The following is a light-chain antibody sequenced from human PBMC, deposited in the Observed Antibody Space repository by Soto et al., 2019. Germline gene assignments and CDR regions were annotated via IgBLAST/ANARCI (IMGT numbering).Light chain of an antibody. CDR1: HTVTSNY. CDR3: QRYGGSPRT. Sequence: EIVLTQSPDTLSLSPGERATLSCRASHTVTSNYLAWYQQKPGQAPRLLIYGASSRATDIPDRFSGSGSGTDFTLTISRLETEDFAVYYCQRYGGSPRTFGQGTKVEIK. V-gene: IGKV3-20*01. CDR2: GAS. J-gene: IGKJ1*01.